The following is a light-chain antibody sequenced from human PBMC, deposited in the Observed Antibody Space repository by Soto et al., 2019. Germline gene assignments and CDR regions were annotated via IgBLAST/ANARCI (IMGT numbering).Light chain of an antibody. CDR1: QSVTAF. CDR3: QQRSGWPPLT. CDR2: DAS. J-gene: IGKJ4*01. Sequence: EIVLTQSPATLSLSPGERATLSCRASQSVTAFLAWYQQKPGQAPRLLIYDASNRATGVPARFSGSGSRTDFTLNISSLEAEDSAVYYCQQRSGWPPLTFGGGTKVAIK. V-gene: IGKV3-11*01.